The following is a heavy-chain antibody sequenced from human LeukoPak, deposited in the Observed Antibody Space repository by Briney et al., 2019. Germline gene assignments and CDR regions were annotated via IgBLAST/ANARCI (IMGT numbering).Heavy chain of an antibody. J-gene: IGHJ4*02. D-gene: IGHD3-22*01. CDR3: ARIANNGYYLFDY. CDR1: GGSISNYY. CDR2: IYYSGST. V-gene: IGHV4-59*01. Sequence: SETLSLTCTVSGGSISNYYWSWIRQPPGKGLEWIGCIYYSGSTNYNPSLKSRVTISVDTPKNQFSLKVSSLTAADTAVYFCARIANNGYYLFDYWGQGILVTVSS.